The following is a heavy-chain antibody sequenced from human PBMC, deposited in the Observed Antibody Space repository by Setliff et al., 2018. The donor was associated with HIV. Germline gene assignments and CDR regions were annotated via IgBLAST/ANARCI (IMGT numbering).Heavy chain of an antibody. Sequence: PSETLSLTCAVPGGSISSTNWWSWVRQPPGKGLEWIGEIYHSGSTNYKPSLKSRVTISVDKSKNQFSLKLSSVTAADTAVYYCARLTTGAAFDIWGQGTMVTVSS. CDR1: GGSISSTNW. CDR2: IYHSGST. V-gene: IGHV4-4*02. CDR3: ARLTTGAAFDI. J-gene: IGHJ3*02. D-gene: IGHD4-17*01.